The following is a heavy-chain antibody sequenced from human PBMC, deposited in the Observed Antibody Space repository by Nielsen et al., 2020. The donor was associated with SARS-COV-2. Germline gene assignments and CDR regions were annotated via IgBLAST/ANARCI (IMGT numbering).Heavy chain of an antibody. CDR2: ISSSSGTI. CDR3: ARRWQRKAPLDY. V-gene: IGHV3-48*01. J-gene: IGHJ4*02. Sequence: GGSLRLSCAASGFTFSSYSMNWVRQAPGQGLEWISHISSSSGTIYYADSVKGRFTISRDNAKNSLYLQMNSLRAEDTAVYYCARRWQRKAPLDYWGLGTLVTVSS. D-gene: IGHD6-25*01. CDR1: GFTFSSYS.